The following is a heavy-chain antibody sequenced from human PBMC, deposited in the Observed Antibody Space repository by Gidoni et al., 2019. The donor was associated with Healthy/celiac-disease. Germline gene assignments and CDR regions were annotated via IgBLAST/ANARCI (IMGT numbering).Heavy chain of an antibody. Sequence: QVQLQQWGAGLLKPSETLSLTCAVYGGSFSGYYWSWIRQPPGKGLELIGEINHSGSTNYNPSLKSRVTISVDTSKNQFSLKLSSVTAADTAVYYCARNGALYYFDYWGQGTLVTVSS. CDR2: INHSGST. CDR1: GGSFSGYY. CDR3: ARNGALYYFDY. V-gene: IGHV4-34*01. J-gene: IGHJ4*02. D-gene: IGHD2-8*01.